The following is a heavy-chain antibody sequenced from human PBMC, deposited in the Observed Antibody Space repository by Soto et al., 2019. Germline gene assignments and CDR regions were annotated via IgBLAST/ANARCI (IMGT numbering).Heavy chain of an antibody. CDR2: ISGYNGNT. J-gene: IGHJ4*02. Sequence: QVQLVQSGAEVKKPGASVKVSCKASGYTFTSYGISWVRQAPGQGLEWMGWISGYNGNTKYAQKLQGRVTMTTDTSPSMACMELGSLRADDTAGYYCARDLGGRIVDSWGQGTLVTVSS. CDR3: ARDLGGRIVDS. CDR1: GYTFTSYG. D-gene: IGHD1-26*01. V-gene: IGHV1-18*01.